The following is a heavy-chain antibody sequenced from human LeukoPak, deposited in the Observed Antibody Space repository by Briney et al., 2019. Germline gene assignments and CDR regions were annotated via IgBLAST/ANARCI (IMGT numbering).Heavy chain of an antibody. V-gene: IGHV1-69*04. Sequence: SVTVSCTGSGLTFSIYAIRWVRQAPGQGLGWMGRIIPILGIANYAQKFQGRVTITADKSTSTAYMELSSLRSENTAVYYCARDSSIAARPFDYWAQGTLVTVSS. J-gene: IGHJ4*02. D-gene: IGHD6-6*01. CDR2: IIPILGIA. CDR1: GLTFSIYA. CDR3: ARDSSIAARPFDY.